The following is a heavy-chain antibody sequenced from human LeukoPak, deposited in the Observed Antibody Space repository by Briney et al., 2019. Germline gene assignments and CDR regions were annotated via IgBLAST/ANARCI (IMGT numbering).Heavy chain of an antibody. D-gene: IGHD2-2*02. CDR1: GFTFSSYG. CDR3: AKGCSTTCYSWFDP. J-gene: IGHJ5*02. CDR2: ISYDGSNK. V-gene: IGHV3-30*18. Sequence: GGSLRLSCAASGFTFSSYGMHWVRQAPGKGLEWVAVISYDGSNKYYADSVKGRFTISRDNSKNTLYLQMNSLGAEDTAVYYCAKGCSTTCYSWFDPWGQGTLVTVSS.